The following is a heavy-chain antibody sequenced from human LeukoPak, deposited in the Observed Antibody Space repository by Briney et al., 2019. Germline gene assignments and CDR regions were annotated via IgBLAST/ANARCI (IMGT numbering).Heavy chain of an antibody. V-gene: IGHV3-53*01. D-gene: IGHD3-10*01. CDR1: GFTVSSNF. CDR2: IYSSGST. Sequence: GGPLRLSCAASGFTVSSNFMSWVRQAPGKGLECVSLIYSSGSTYYADSVKGRFTISRDNSKNTLYLQMNSLKAEDTAVYYCARHRSGRWFDPWGQGTLVTVSS. J-gene: IGHJ5*02. CDR3: ARHRSGRWFDP.